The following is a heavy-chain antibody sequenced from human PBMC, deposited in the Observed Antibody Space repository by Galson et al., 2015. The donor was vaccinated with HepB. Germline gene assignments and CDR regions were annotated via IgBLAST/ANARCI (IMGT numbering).Heavy chain of an antibody. CDR2: IYPGDSDT. Sequence: QSGAEVKKPGEFLKISCTGSGYIFTNYWIGWVRQMPGKGLEWMGIIYPGDSDTRYSPSFQGQVTISADKSISAAYLQWSSLKASDTAIYYCARRTCTGGSCYVYWGQGTLVTVSS. V-gene: IGHV5-51*03. D-gene: IGHD2-15*01. CDR3: ARRTCTGGSCYVY. J-gene: IGHJ4*02. CDR1: GYIFTNYW.